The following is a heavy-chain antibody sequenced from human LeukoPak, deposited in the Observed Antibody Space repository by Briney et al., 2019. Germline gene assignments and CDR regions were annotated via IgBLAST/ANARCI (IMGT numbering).Heavy chain of an antibody. J-gene: IGHJ5*02. CDR1: GGSISSYY. CDR3: AREGPDNWFDP. Sequence: SETLSLTCTVSGGSISSYYRSWIRQPPGKGLEWIGYIYYSGSTNYNPSLKSRVTISVDTSKNQFSLKLSSVTAADTAVYYCAREGPDNWFDPWGQGTLVTVSS. V-gene: IGHV4-59*01. CDR2: IYYSGST.